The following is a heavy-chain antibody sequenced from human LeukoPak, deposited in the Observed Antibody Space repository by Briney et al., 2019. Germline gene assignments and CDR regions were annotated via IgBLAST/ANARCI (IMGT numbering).Heavy chain of an antibody. J-gene: IGHJ6*03. V-gene: IGHV4-59*01. CDR2: IYYSGST. CDR3: ARVGRGDKNGKYYYYYYMDV. Sequence: SETLSLTCTVSGGSISSYYWSWIRQPPGKGLEWIGYIYYSGSTNYNPSLKSRVTISVDTPKNQFSLKLSSATAADTAVYYCARVGRGDKNGKYYYYYYMDVWGKGTTVTISS. CDR1: GGSISSYY. D-gene: IGHD1-1*01.